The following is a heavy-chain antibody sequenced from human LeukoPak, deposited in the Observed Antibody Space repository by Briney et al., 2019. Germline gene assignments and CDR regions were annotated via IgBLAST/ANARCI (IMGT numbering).Heavy chain of an antibody. CDR3: ARSSSGWWDY. D-gene: IGHD6-19*01. CDR1: GFALSNYW. CDR2: LKQDGGEK. Sequence: GGSLRLSCAASGFALSNYWMIWVRQAPGKGLEWVATLKQDGGEKYYVDSVKGRFTISRDNAKNSLFLQMNSLRAEDTAVYYCARSSSGWWDYWGQGTLVTVSS. V-gene: IGHV3-7*01. J-gene: IGHJ4*02.